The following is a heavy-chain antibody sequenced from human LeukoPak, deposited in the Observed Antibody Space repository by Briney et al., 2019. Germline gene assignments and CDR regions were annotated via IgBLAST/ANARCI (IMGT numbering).Heavy chain of an antibody. CDR3: ARAQGYCSGGSCPSYYYYYMDV. CDR1: GGTFSSYA. J-gene: IGHJ6*03. V-gene: IGHV1-69*05. D-gene: IGHD2-15*01. CDR2: IIPIFGTA. Sequence: SVKVSCKASGGTFSSYAISWVRQAPGQGLEWMGGIIPIFGTANYAQKFQGRVTITTDESTSTAYMEMSSLRSEDTAVYYCARAQGYCSGGSCPSYYYYYMDVWGKGTTVTVSS.